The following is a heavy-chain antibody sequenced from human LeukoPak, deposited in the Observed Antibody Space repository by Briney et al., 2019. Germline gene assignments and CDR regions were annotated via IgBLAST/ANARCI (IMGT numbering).Heavy chain of an antibody. CDR1: GFSFSNYA. CDR3: AKDMRFDWTPYYFDY. CDR2: ISGSGGST. D-gene: IGHD3-9*01. J-gene: IGHJ4*02. V-gene: IGHV3-23*01. Sequence: GGSLRLSCAASGFSFSNYAMSWVRQAPGKGLEWVSAISGSGGSTYYADSVRGRFTISRDNSKNTLYLQMNSLRAEDTAVYYCAKDMRFDWTPYYFDYWGQGTLVTVSS.